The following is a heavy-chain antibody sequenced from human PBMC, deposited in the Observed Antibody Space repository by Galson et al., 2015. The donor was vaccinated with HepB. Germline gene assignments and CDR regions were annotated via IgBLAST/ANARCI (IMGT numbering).Heavy chain of an antibody. V-gene: IGHV3-15*01. Sequence: SLRLSCAASGLTFSNALVSWVRQAPGKGLEWVGRIRGKSEGGTADYATPVKDRFTISRDDSTNTLHLQMNSLKIEDTAVYYCAVELEYWGQGTLVTVSS. D-gene: IGHD1-1*01. CDR1: GLTFSNAL. CDR2: IRGKSEGGTA. J-gene: IGHJ4*02. CDR3: AVELEY.